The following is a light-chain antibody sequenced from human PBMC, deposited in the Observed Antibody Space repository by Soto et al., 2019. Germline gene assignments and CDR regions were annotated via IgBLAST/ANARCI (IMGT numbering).Light chain of an antibody. V-gene: IGKV1-8*01. CDR1: QGISSY. CDR2: AAS. Sequence: AIRMTQSPSSLSASTGDGVTITCRASQGISSYLAWYQQKPGKAPKLLIYAASTLQSGVPSRFSGSGSGTDFTLTISCLQSEDFATYYCQQYYSYPLTFGQGTKVEIK. CDR3: QQYYSYPLT. J-gene: IGKJ1*01.